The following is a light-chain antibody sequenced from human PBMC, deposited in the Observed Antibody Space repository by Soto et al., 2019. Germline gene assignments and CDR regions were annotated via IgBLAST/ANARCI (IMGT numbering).Light chain of an antibody. V-gene: IGKV1-39*01. CDR3: PQSHIATYT. CDR1: QSIARF. J-gene: IGKJ2*01. Sequence: DLQMTQSPSSLSAAVGDRVTITCRARQSIARFLNWYQQKPGEVPKLLIFGASYLRSGVPSRFSGSGSGTHFALTITSLQPEDFATYFCPQSHIATYTFGQGTNL. CDR2: GAS.